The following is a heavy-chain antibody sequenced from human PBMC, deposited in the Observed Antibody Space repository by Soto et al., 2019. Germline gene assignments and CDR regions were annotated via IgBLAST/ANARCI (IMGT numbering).Heavy chain of an antibody. CDR3: ASRFDLYYYDSRTEDI. V-gene: IGHV4-39*01. CDR2: LYYSGST. J-gene: IGHJ3*02. Sequence: QLQLQESGPGLVKPSETLSLTCTVSGGSISSSSYYWGWLRQPPGKGLEWMGSLYYSGSTYYNPSLKSRVTISVDTSKNQFSLKLSSVTAADAAVYYCASRFDLYYYDSRTEDIWGQGTMVTVSS. CDR1: GGSISSSSYY. D-gene: IGHD3-22*01.